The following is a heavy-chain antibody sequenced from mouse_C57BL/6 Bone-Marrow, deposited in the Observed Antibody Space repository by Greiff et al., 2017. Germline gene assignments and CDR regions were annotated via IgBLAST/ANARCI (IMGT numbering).Heavy chain of an antibody. D-gene: IGHD1-1*01. J-gene: IGHJ3*01. CDR1: GFNIKDDY. Sequence: VQRVESGAELVRPGASVKLSCTASGFNIKDDYMHWVKQRPEQGLEWIGWIDPENGDTEYASKFQGKATITADTSSNTAYLQLSSLTSEDTAVYYCNHYYGSSYGAYWGQGTLVTVSA. V-gene: IGHV14-4*01. CDR2: IDPENGDT. CDR3: NHYYGSSYGAY.